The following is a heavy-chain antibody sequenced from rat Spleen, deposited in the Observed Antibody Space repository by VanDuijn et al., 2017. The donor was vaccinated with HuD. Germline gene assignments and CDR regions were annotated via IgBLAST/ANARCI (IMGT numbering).Heavy chain of an antibody. D-gene: IGHD1-12*02. Sequence: EVQLVESGGGLVQPGRSLKLSCAASGFTFSNYGMAWVRQAPTKGLEWVAIISYDGSSIYYRDSVKGRFTISRDNAKNTLYLQMDSLRSEDSATYYCATDGYFDGIYYSVYVMDAWGQGASVTVSS. V-gene: IGHV5-29*01. CDR1: GFTFSNYG. CDR3: ATDGYFDGIYYSVYVMDA. J-gene: IGHJ4*01. CDR2: ISYDGSSI.